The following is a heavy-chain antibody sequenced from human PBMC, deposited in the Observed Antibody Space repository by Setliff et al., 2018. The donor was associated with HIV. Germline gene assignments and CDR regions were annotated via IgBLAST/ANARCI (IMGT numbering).Heavy chain of an antibody. V-gene: IGHV4-4*02. CDR1: GGSISSTNW. Sequence: SETLSLTCAVSGGSISSTNWWNWVRQPPGKGLEWIGEIYHSGDTNYNPSLKSRVTISVDKSKNQFSLKLTSVTAADTAVYYCAGCITGTTHWFDPWGQGTLVTVSS. J-gene: IGHJ5*02. D-gene: IGHD1-20*01. CDR3: AGCITGTTHWFDP. CDR2: IYHSGDT.